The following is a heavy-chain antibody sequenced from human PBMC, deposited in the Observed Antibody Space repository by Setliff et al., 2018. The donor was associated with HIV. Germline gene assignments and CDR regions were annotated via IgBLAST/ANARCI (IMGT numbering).Heavy chain of an antibody. Sequence: ASVKVSCKTSGYKFNIFGVSWVRQAPGQGLEWMGVEENINPNGGATGYAEKFQGRVTMTRNTSISTAYMDLSSLRSEDTAVYYCARGKVLRGNILYYWGQGTLVTVSS. V-gene: IGHV1-8*01. D-gene: IGHD2-8*01. J-gene: IGHJ4*02. CDR3: ARGKVLRGNILYY. CDR2: EENINPNGGAT. CDR1: GYKFNIFG.